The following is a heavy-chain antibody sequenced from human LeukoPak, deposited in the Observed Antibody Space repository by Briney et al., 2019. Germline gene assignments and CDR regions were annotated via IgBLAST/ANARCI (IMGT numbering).Heavy chain of an antibody. CDR1: GFTFSSYS. D-gene: IGHD4-17*01. CDR3: ARDLNTVTTYYFNY. J-gene: IGHJ4*02. V-gene: IGHV3-21*01. Sequence: GGSLRLSCAASGFTFSSYSMNWVRQAPGKGLEWVSSISSSSSYIYYADSVKGRFTISRDNAKNSLYLQMNSLRAEDTAVYYCARDLNTVTTYYFNYWGQGTLVTVSS. CDR2: ISSSSSYI.